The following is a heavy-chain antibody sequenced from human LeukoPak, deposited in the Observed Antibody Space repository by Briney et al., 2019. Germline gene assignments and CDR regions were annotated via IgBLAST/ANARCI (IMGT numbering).Heavy chain of an antibody. J-gene: IGHJ3*02. D-gene: IGHD2-2*02. CDR2: INPSGGST. Sequence: ASVKVSCKASGYTFTSYYMHWVRQAPGQGLEWMGIINPSGGSTRYAQKFQGRVTMTRDTSTSTVCMELSSLRSEDTAVYYCARGYCSSTSCYTGAAFDIWGQGTMVTVSS. CDR1: GYTFTSYY. V-gene: IGHV1-46*01. CDR3: ARGYCSSTSCYTGAAFDI.